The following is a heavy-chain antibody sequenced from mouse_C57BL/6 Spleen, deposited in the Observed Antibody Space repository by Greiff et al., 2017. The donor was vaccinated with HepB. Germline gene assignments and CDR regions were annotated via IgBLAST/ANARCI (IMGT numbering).Heavy chain of an antibody. V-gene: IGHV1-59*01. CDR2: IDPSASYT. CDR1: GYTFTSYW. Sequence: QVQLQQPGAELVRPGTSVKLSCKASGYTFTSYWMHWVKQRPGQGLEWIGVIDPSASYTNYNQKFKGKATLTVDTSSSTAYMQLSSLTSEDSAVYYCARSLNLQWYFDGWGTGTTVTVSS. CDR3: ARSLNLQWYFDG. J-gene: IGHJ1*03. D-gene: IGHD2-1*01.